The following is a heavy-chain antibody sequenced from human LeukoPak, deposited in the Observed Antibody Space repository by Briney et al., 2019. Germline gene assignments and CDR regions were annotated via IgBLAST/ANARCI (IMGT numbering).Heavy chain of an antibody. V-gene: IGHV3-21*01. J-gene: IGHJ4*02. D-gene: IGHD6-19*01. CDR1: GFTFSSYS. CDR3: ARGRDSSGGGFDY. CDR2: ISNSSSNI. Sequence: GGSLRLSCAASGFTFSSYSMNWVRQAPGKGLEWVSSISNSSSNIYYADSVKGRFTISRDNAKNSLYLQMNSLRAEDTAVYYCARGRDSSGGGFDYWGQGTLVTVSS.